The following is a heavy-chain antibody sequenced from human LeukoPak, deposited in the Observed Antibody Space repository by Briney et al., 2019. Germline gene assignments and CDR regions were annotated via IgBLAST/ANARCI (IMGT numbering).Heavy chain of an antibody. CDR2: ISSGATTI. V-gene: IGHV3-48*03. CDR3: ARGGSGWYLFDY. Sequence: LSLTCTVSGDSISTYYWSWVRQAPGKGLEWVSYISSGATTIYYADSVTGRFTISRDNAKNSLYLQMNSLRAEDTAFYYCARGGSGWYLFDYWGQGTLVTVSS. D-gene: IGHD6-19*01. CDR1: GDSISTYY. J-gene: IGHJ4*02.